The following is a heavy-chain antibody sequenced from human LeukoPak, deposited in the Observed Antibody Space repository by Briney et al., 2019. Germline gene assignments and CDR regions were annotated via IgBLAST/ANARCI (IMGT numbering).Heavy chain of an antibody. J-gene: IGHJ4*02. D-gene: IGHD6-13*01. CDR2: ISGSGGIA. Sequence: PGGSLRLSCAASRFTFSSYAMSWVRQAPGKGLEGVSAISGSGGIAYYADSVKGRFTISRDNSKNTLYLQMNSLRAEDTAVYYCAKEGYSSSWNADFDYWGQGTLVIVSS. CDR3: AKEGYSSSWNADFDY. CDR1: RFTFSSYA. V-gene: IGHV3-23*01.